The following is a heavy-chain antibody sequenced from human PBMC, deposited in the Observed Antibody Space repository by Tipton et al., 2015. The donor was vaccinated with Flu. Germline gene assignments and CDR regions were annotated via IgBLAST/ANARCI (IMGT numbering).Heavy chain of an antibody. Sequence: SLRLSCAASGFTFSDAWMSWVRQVPGKGLEWVGRGRDKTKGYSTDYAASLKGRITISRDDSKNSVFLQMNSLQTGDSAVYYCVRDKTGDHWGQGALVTVSS. J-gene: IGHJ4*02. CDR3: VRDKTGDH. CDR2: GRDKTKGYST. V-gene: IGHV3-72*01. CDR1: GFTFSDAW. D-gene: IGHD1-1*01.